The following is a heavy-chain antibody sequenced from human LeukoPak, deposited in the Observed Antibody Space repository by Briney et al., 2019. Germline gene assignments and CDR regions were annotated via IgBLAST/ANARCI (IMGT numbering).Heavy chain of an antibody. CDR1: GGSITNYY. D-gene: IGHD2-2*01. J-gene: IGHJ4*02. CDR2: IYYSGST. CDR3: ARRGYCSSTSCWAFDY. Sequence: SETLSLTCTVSGGSITNYYWSWIRQPPGKGLEWIGYIYYSGSTNYNPSLKSRVTISVDTSKNQFSLKLSSVTAADTAIYYCARRGYCSSTSCWAFDYWGQGTLVSVSS. V-gene: IGHV4-59*08.